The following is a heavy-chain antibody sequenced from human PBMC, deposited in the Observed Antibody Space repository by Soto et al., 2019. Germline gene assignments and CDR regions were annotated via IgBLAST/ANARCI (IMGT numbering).Heavy chain of an antibody. D-gene: IGHD6-6*01. J-gene: IGHJ6*02. V-gene: IGHV3-33*01. CDR1: GFTFSSYG. CDR2: IWYDGSNK. CDR3: ARYSSSSGTRPYGMDV. Sequence: QVQLVESGGGVVQPGRSLRLSCAASGFTFSSYGMHWVRQAPGKGLAWVAVIWYDGSNKYYADSVKGRFTISRDNSKNTLYLQMNSLRAEDTAVYYCARYSSSSGTRPYGMDVWGQGTTVTVSS.